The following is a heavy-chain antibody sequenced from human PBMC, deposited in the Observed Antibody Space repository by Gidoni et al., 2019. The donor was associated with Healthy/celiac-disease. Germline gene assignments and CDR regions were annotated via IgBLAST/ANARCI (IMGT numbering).Heavy chain of an antibody. CDR2: IKSKTDGGTT. V-gene: IGHV3-15*01. J-gene: IGHJ3*02. CDR3: TTESSLIYDFWSGYSGDAFDI. Sequence: EVQLVESGGGLVKPGGSLSLSCAASGSTFSNAWMSWVRQAPGKGLEWVGRIKSKTDGGTTDYAAPVKGRFTISRDDSKNTLYLQMNSLKTEDTAVYYCTTESSLIYDFWSGYSGDAFDIWGQGTMVTVSS. D-gene: IGHD3-3*01. CDR1: GSTFSNAW.